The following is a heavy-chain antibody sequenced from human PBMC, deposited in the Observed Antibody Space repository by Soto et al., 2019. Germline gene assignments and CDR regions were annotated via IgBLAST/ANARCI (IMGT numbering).Heavy chain of an antibody. D-gene: IGHD6-19*01. J-gene: IGHJ6*02. Sequence: ASVKVTCKASGYTFTSYYMHWVRQAPGQGLEWMGIINPSGGSTSYAQKFQGRVTMTRDTSTSTVYMELSSLRSEDTAVYYCARAQAGVAVAGPTTYYYYYGMDVWGQGTRVTVSS. V-gene: IGHV1-46*01. CDR1: GYTFTSYY. CDR2: INPSGGST. CDR3: ARAQAGVAVAGPTTYYYYYGMDV.